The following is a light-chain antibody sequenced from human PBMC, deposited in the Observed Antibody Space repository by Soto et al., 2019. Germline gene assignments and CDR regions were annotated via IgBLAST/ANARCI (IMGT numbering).Light chain of an antibody. V-gene: IGKV3-20*01. J-gene: IGKJ1*01. CDR2: GAS. CDR1: QSVSSTY. CDR3: QQYGRSPPT. Sequence: EIMMTQSPATLSVSPGERATLSCRARQSVSSTYLAWYQQKPGQAPRLLIYGASTRATGIPDRFSGSGSGTDFTLTISRLEPEDFAVYHCQQYGRSPPTFGQGTKVDIK.